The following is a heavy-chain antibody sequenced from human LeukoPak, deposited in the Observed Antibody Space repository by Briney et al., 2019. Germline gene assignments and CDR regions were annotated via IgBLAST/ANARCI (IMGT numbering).Heavy chain of an antibody. D-gene: IGHD4-17*01. V-gene: IGHV3-74*01. CDR1: GFTFSSYW. CDR3: ARPDYGDHRFDS. J-gene: IGHJ4*02. Sequence: GGSLRLSCAASGFTFSSYWMHWVRQAPGKGLVWVSRINSDGSSIRYADSVKGRFTISRDNAKNTLYLQMNSLRAGDTAVYYCARPDYGDHRFDSWGQGTLVTVSS. CDR2: INSDGSSI.